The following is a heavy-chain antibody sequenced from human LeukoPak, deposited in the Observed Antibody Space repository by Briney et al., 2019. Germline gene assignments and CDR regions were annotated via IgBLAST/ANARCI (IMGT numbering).Heavy chain of an antibody. CDR3: ARDTAIAVAGLDDAFDI. V-gene: IGHV1-46*01. J-gene: IGHJ3*02. D-gene: IGHD6-19*01. Sequence: ASVKVSCKASGYTFTSYYMHWVRQAPGQGLEWMGIINPSGGSTSYAQKFQGRVTMTRDTSTSTVYMELSSLRSEDTAVYYCARDTAIAVAGLDDAFDIWGQGTMVTVSS. CDR2: INPSGGST. CDR1: GYTFTSYY.